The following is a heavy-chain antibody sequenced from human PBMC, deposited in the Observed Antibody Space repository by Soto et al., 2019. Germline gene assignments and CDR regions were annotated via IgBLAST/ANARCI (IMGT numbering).Heavy chain of an antibody. J-gene: IGHJ1*01. CDR1: GYTFTGYA. D-gene: IGHD3-22*01. CDR3: ARVSYYYDSSGYYYEYFQH. V-gene: IGHV1-3*01. CDR2: INAGNGNT. Sequence: ASVKVSCKASGYTFTGYAMHWVRQAPGQRLEWMGWINAGNGNTKYSQKFQGRVTITRDTSASTAYMELSSLRSEDTAVYYCARVSYYYDSSGYYYEYFQHWGQGTLVTVS.